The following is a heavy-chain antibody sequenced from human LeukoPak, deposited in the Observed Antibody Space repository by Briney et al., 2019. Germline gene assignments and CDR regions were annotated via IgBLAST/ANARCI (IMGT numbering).Heavy chain of an antibody. J-gene: IGHJ4*02. Sequence: SETLSLTCAVYGGSFSGYYWSWIRQPPGKGLEWIGEINHSGSTNYNPSLKSRVTISVDTSKNQFSLKLSSVTAADTAVYYCATRYSSSWYYFDYWGQGTLVTVSS. CDR3: ATRYSSSWYYFDY. D-gene: IGHD6-13*01. V-gene: IGHV4-34*01. CDR2: INHSGST. CDR1: GGSFSGYY.